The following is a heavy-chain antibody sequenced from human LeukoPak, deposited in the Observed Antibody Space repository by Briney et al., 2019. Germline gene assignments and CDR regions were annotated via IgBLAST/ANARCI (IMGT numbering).Heavy chain of an antibody. D-gene: IGHD3-10*01. CDR2: ISAGGVSLFSGSGSAA. J-gene: IGHJ4*02. V-gene: IGHV3-23*01. Sequence: GGSLRLSGVASGFTFSNYAMSWVRQAPGKGPQWVSVISAGGVSLFSGSGSAAYYADSVGGRFTISRDNSKNTLYLQMNSLRADDTAVYYCAKMSGVVWFGELRLPFDSWGQGTVVTVSS. CDR1: GFTFSNYA. CDR3: AKMSGVVWFGELRLPFDS.